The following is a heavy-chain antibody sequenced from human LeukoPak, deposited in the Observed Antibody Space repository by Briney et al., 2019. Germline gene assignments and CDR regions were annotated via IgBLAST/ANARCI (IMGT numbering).Heavy chain of an antibody. J-gene: IGHJ4*02. CDR1: GGSISSGSYY. CDR3: AREYDSSGYYGY. V-gene: IGHV4-61*01. D-gene: IGHD3-22*01. CDR2: IYYGGST. Sequence: SQTLSLTCTVSGGSISSGSYYWSWIRQPPGKGLEWIGYIYYGGSTNYNPSLKSRVTISVDTSKNQFSLKLSSVTAADTAVYYCAREYDSSGYYGYWGQGTLVTVSS.